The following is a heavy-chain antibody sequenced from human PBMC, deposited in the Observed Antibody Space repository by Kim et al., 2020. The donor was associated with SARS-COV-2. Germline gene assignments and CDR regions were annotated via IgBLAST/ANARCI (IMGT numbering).Heavy chain of an antibody. CDR2: INHSGST. Sequence: SETLFLTCAVYGGSFSGYYWSWIRQPPGKGLEWIGEINHSGSTNYNPSLKSRVTISVDTSKNQFSLKLSSVTAADTAVYYCARGSRGYDFWSGYRHYYYYGMDVWGQGTTVTVSS. J-gene: IGHJ6*02. CDR3: ARGSRGYDFWSGYRHYYYYGMDV. CDR1: GGSFSGYY. V-gene: IGHV4-34*01. D-gene: IGHD3-3*01.